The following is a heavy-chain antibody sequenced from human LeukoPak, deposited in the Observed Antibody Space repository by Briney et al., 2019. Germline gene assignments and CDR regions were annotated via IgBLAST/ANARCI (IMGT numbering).Heavy chain of an antibody. V-gene: IGHV3-7*04. CDR1: GFTFSNYW. CDR2: IKSDGSSK. Sequence: TGGSLRLSCAASGFTFSNYWMGWVRQAPGKGLEWVALIKSDGSSKYYVDSVKGRFTISRDNAKNSLYLPMSSLRAEDTAIYYCARNSRYSFDIWGPGTMVTVSP. D-gene: IGHD4-11*01. J-gene: IGHJ3*02. CDR3: ARNSRYSFDI.